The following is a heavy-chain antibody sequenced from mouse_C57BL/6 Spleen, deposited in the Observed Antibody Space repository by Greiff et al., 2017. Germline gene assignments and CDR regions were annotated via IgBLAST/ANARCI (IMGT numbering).Heavy chain of an antibody. CDR1: GFTFSSYA. D-gene: IGHD1-1*01. CDR2: ISSGGDYI. J-gene: IGHJ2*01. V-gene: IGHV5-9-1*02. Sequence: EVKVEESGEGLVKPGGSLKLSCAASGFTFSSYAMSWVRQTPEKRLEWVAYISSGGDYIYYADTVKGRFTISRDNARNTLYLQMSSLKSEDTAMYYCTRQIYYYGSNYFDYWGQGTTLTVSS. CDR3: TRQIYYYGSNYFDY.